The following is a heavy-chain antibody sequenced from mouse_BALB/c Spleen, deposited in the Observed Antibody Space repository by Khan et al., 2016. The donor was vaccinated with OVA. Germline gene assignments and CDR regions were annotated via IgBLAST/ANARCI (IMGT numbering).Heavy chain of an antibody. CDR3: ARVYGGYFDY. CDR2: ISYSGNT. J-gene: IGHJ2*01. CDR1: GYSITSDYA. V-gene: IGHV3-2*02. D-gene: IGHD1-1*01. Sequence: VQLKQSGPGLVKPSQSLSLTCTVTGYSITSDYAWNWIRQFPGSKLEWMGFISYSGNTNYNPSLKSRFSITRDTSKNQFFLQLNSVTTEDTATYYCARVYGGYFDYWGQGTTLTVSS.